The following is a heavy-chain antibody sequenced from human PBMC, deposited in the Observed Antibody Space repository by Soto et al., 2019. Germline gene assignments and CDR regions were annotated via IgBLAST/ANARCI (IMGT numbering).Heavy chain of an antibody. CDR1: GDSFSNYY. V-gene: IGHV4-4*07. D-gene: IGHD3-10*01. J-gene: IGHJ6*02. CDR3: ARDDFGSDGMDV. CDR2: IYPSGTT. Sequence: PSETLSLTCTVSGDSFSNYYWSWIRQPAGKGLEWIGRIYPSGTTNYNPSLKSRLTMSRDTSKNQFSLSLRSVTAADTAVYFCARDDFGSDGMDVWGQGTTVTVYS.